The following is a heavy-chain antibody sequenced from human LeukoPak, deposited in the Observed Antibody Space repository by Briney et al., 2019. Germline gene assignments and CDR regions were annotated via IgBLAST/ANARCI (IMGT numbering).Heavy chain of an antibody. Sequence: SETLSLTCAVYGGSFSGYYWSWNRQPPGKGLEWIGEINHSGSTNYNPSLKSRVTISVDTSKNQFSLKLSSVTAADTAVYYCARGPPYYGSGSIDPWGQGTLVTVSS. CDR1: GGSFSGYY. CDR3: ARGPPYYGSGSIDP. J-gene: IGHJ5*02. CDR2: INHSGST. V-gene: IGHV4-34*01. D-gene: IGHD3-10*01.